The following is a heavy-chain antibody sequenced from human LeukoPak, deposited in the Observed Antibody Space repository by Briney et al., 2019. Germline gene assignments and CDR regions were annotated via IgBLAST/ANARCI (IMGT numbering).Heavy chain of an antibody. V-gene: IGHV1-46*01. CDR1: GYIFTNYY. CDR2: INPSGGST. J-gene: IGHJ3*02. D-gene: IGHD1-26*01. CDR3: ATGADGFDI. Sequence: ASVKVSCKASGYIFTNYYIHWVRQAPGQGLEWMGIINPSGGSTIYAQNFQGRVTMTRDMSTSTVYMELSSLKSEDTAVYYCATGADGFDIWGQGTMVTVSS.